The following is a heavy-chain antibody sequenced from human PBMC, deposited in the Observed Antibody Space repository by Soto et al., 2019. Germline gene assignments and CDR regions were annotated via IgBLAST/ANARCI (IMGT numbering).Heavy chain of an antibody. CDR1: GFTFSSYA. CDR3: PRDGRYGYFDAFDI. CDR2: ISGSGGST. V-gene: IGHV3-23*01. Sequence: GGSLRLSCAASGFTFSSYAMSWVRQAPGKGLEWVSAISGSGGSTYYADSVKARFTISRDNSKNTLYLQMNSLRAEDTAVYYCPRDGRYGYFDAFDIWGQGAMVTVSS. J-gene: IGHJ3*02. D-gene: IGHD5-18*01.